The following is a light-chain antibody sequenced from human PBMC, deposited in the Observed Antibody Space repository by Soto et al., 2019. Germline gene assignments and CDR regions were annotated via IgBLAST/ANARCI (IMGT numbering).Light chain of an antibody. Sequence: QYVLTHPPSASWSPGHSVTISCTGTSSDVGGYNYVSWYQQHPGKAPKLMIYEVNKRPSGVPDRFSGSKSGNTASLTVSGLQAEDEADYYCSSYAGSRNVFGTGTKVTGL. CDR3: SSYAGSRNV. V-gene: IGLV2-8*01. CDR2: EVN. J-gene: IGLJ1*01. CDR1: SSDVGGYNY.